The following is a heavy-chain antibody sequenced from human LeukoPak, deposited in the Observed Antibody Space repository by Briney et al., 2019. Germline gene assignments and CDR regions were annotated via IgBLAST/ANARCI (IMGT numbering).Heavy chain of an antibody. CDR3: TRIRLDYSETRIDSFDV. CDR2: ISGAGTT. CDR1: GLTVNRNY. V-gene: IGHV3-53*04. D-gene: IGHD3-22*01. Sequence: GGSLRLSCAASGLTVNRNYMSWVRQAPGKGLEWVSLISGAGTTYYADSVKGRFTISRHSSNTLNLQMNGLKPEDTAVYYCTRIRLDYSETRIDSFDVWGQGTMVTV. J-gene: IGHJ3*01.